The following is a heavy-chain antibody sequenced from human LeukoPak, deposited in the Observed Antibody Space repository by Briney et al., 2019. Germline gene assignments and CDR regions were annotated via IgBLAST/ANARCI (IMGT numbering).Heavy chain of an antibody. CDR3: ARAGWGYYDSSFTRAEYFQH. J-gene: IGHJ1*01. D-gene: IGHD3-22*01. CDR2: IYYSGST. CDR1: GGSISSYY. V-gene: IGHV4-59*01. Sequence: TSETLSLTCTVSGGSISSYYWSWIRQPPGKVLGWIGYIYYSGSTNYNPSLKSRVTISVDTSKNQFSLKLSSVTAADTAVYYCARAGWGYYDSSFTRAEYFQHWGQGTLVTVSS.